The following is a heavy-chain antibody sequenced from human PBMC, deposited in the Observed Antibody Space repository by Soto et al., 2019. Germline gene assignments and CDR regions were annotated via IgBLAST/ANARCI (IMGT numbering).Heavy chain of an antibody. D-gene: IGHD1-1*01. J-gene: IGHJ4*02. CDR2: MNPNSGNT. V-gene: IGHV1-8*01. Sequence: WASVKVSCKASGYTFTSYDINRVRQATGQGLEWMGWMNPNSGNTGYAQKFQGRVTMTRTTSISTAYMELSSLRSEDTAVYYCAREPRTGTIDYWGQGTLVTVSS. CDR1: GYTFTSYD. CDR3: AREPRTGTIDY.